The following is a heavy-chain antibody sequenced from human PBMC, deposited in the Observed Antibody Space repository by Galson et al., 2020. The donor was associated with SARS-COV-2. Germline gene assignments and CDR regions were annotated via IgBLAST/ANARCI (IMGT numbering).Heavy chain of an antibody. Sequence: GGSLRLSCAASGFSFPDAWMSWVRQAPGKGLKLVGRIKTQADGGTTKYTAPVRGRFTISRDDSKNSLYLQMDSLNTDDTAVYYCTTDPVMGAPLWCQGSLVTVSS. CDR1: GFSFPDAW. J-gene: IGHJ4*02. CDR3: TTDPVMGAPL. D-gene: IGHD1-26*01. V-gene: IGHV3-15*01. CDR2: IKTQADGGTT.